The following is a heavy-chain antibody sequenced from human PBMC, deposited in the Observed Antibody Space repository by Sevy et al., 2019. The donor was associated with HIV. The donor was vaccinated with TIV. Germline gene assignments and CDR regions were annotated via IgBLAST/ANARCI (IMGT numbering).Heavy chain of an antibody. Sequence: SETLSITCAVSGYSISSGYYWGWIRQPPGKGLEWIGSIYHSGSTSYNPSLKSRVTISVDTSKNQFSLKLSSVTAADTAVYYCARPGRSSSSFYFDYWGQGTLVTVSS. CDR1: GYSISSGYY. D-gene: IGHD6-6*01. J-gene: IGHJ4*02. CDR2: IYHSGST. V-gene: IGHV4-38-2*01. CDR3: ARPGRSSSSFYFDY.